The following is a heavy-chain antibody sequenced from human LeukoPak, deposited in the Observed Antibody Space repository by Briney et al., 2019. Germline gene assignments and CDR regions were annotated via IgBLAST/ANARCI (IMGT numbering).Heavy chain of an antibody. CDR2: ISDSGDTT. D-gene: IGHD3-10*01. V-gene: IGHV3-23*01. J-gene: IGHJ4*02. CDR3: ANEYGSVTYSRH. Sequence: PGGSLRLSCAASGLSFSNYAMNRVRQAPGKGLEWVAVISDSGDTTHYVHSVKGRFTISRDNSKKTLFLQMNSLRADDTAVYYCANEYGSVTYSRHWGQGTLVTVSS. CDR1: GLSFSNYA.